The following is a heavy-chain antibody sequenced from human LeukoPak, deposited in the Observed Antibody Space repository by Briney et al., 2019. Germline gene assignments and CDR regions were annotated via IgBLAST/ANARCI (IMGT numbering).Heavy chain of an antibody. CDR3: ARGLVEPYTSSWYNWFDP. J-gene: IGHJ5*02. Sequence: SVKVSCKASGGTFSSYAISWVRQAPGQGLEWMGGIIPIFGTANYAQKFQGRVTITTDESTSTAYMELSSLRSEDTAVYYCARGLVEPYTSSWYNWFDPWGQGTLATVSS. D-gene: IGHD6-13*01. CDR1: GGTFSSYA. CDR2: IIPIFGTA. V-gene: IGHV1-69*05.